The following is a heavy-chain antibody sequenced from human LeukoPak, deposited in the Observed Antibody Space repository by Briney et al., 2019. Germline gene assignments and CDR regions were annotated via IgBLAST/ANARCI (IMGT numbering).Heavy chain of an antibody. J-gene: IGHJ3*02. CDR3: SRFYSSGWASGAFDI. CDR2: IRNKPNGETT. V-gene: IGHV3-49*04. CDR1: GFTFSDYA. Sequence: GGSLRLSCTASGFTFSDYAMSRVRQAPGKGLEWIGFIRNKPNGETTEYAASVKGRFTISRDDSKSIAHPQMNSLKSEDTAVYYCSRFYSSGWASGAFDIWGQGTMVTVSS. D-gene: IGHD3-22*01.